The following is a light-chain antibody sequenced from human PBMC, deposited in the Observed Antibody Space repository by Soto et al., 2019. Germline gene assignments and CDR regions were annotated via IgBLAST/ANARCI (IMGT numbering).Light chain of an antibody. CDR1: QNLSRN. J-gene: IGKJ2*01. Sequence: EVVMTQSPVTLSVSPGERATLSCRASQNLSRNLAWYQQQPGQAPRHLIFYASTRATGIPARFSGSGSGTDFTLTISSLQSEDFAVYFCQQYDKWPHTFGQGTKLEIK. CDR3: QQYDKWPHT. V-gene: IGKV3-15*01. CDR2: YAS.